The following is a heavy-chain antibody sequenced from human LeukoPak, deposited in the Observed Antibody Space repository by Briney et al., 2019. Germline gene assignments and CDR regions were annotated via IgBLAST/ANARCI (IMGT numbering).Heavy chain of an antibody. J-gene: IGHJ4*02. V-gene: IGHV3-21*01. CDR2: ISSGSSYT. D-gene: IGHD3-10*01. CDR3: ARDSFGDYIDY. Sequence: GGSLRLSCAASGFTFSSYSMNWVRQAPGKGLEWVSSISSGSSYTYYADSVKGRFTISRDNAKNSLYLQMNSLRAEDTAVYYCARDSFGDYIDYWGQGSLVTVSS. CDR1: GFTFSSYS.